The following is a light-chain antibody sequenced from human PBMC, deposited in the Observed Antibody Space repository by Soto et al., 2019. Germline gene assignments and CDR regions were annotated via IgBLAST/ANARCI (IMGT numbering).Light chain of an antibody. CDR1: TGTVTSDHY. J-gene: IGLJ1*01. CDR2: DTV. Sequence: QSVVTQEPSLTVSTGGRVSLTCGSSTGTVTSDHYPYWFQQKPGQAPRTLIYDTVKKHSWEPARFSGSLLGGKAALTLSGAQPADEADYYCLLSFNGPYVFGPGPKVTVL. CDR3: LLSFNGPYV. V-gene: IGLV7-46*01.